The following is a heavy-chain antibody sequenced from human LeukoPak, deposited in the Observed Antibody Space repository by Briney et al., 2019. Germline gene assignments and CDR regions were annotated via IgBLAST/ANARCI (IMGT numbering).Heavy chain of an antibody. J-gene: IGHJ4*02. CDR2: INHSGST. V-gene: IGHV4-34*01. CDR1: GGSFSGQY. CDR3: ARDHYSSICYD. D-gene: IGHD6-13*01. Sequence: SETLSLTCAVSGGSFSGQYWTWIRQFPGKGLEWIGEINHSGSTNYIPSLKRRVTMSKDTSKNHFSLRLSSVTAADTPIYYCARDHYSSICYDWGQGTLVTVSS.